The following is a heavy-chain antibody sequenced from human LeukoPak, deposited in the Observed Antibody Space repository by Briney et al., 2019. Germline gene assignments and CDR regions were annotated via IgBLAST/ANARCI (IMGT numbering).Heavy chain of an antibody. D-gene: IGHD6-19*01. Sequence: SETLSLTCTVSGGSISSYYWSWIRQPAGKGLEWIGRIYTSGSTNYNPSLKSRVTMSVDTSKNQFSLKLSSVTAADTAVYYCARDTQYSSGWYDAFDIWGQGTMVTVSS. V-gene: IGHV4-4*07. CDR2: IYTSGST. CDR1: GGSISSYY. J-gene: IGHJ3*02. CDR3: ARDTQYSSGWYDAFDI.